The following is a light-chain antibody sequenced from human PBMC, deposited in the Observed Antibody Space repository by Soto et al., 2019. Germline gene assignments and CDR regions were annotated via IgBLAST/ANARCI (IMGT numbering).Light chain of an antibody. V-gene: IGKV3-15*01. CDR2: GAS. Sequence: EIVMTQSPATLSVSPGGRVTLSCRASQSISDTIARYQQKPGQAPRLLIYGASARATGFPARFSGSGSGTDFTLTISSLQSEDFAVYYCQQYNNWPWTFGQGTKVDIK. CDR1: QSISDT. J-gene: IGKJ1*01. CDR3: QQYNNWPWT.